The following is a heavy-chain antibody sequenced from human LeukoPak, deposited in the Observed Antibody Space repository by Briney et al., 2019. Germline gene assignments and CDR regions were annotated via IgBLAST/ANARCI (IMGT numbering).Heavy chain of an antibody. CDR2: IYSGGRT. CDR3: AREGPGGNAFDY. D-gene: IGHD3-16*01. Sequence: GGSLRLSCAAPGFAVSTKYMSWVRQAPGKGLEWVSIIYSGGRTYYADSVKGRFNISRDNSKNTLYLQMNSLRAEDTAVYCCAREGPGGNAFDYWGQGTLVTVSS. V-gene: IGHV3-66*01. CDR1: GFAVSTKY. J-gene: IGHJ4*02.